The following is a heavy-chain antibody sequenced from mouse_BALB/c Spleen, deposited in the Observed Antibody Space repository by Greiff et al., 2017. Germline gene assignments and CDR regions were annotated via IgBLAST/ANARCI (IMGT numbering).Heavy chain of an antibody. J-gene: IGHJ2*01. V-gene: IGHV5-6-5*01. D-gene: IGHD1-2*01. CDR1: GFTFSSYA. Sequence: EVMLVESGGGLVKPGGSLKLSCAASGFTFSSYAMSWVRQTPEKRLEWVASISSGGSTYYPDSVKGRFTISRDNARNILYLQMSSLRSEDTAMYYCAREGHYYGYDYFDYWGQGTTLTVSS. CDR3: AREGHYYGYDYFDY. CDR2: ISSGGST.